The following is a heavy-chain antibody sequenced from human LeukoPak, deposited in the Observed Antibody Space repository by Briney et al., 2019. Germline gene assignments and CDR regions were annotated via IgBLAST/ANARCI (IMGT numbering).Heavy chain of an antibody. V-gene: IGHV4-39*01. Sequence: SETLSLTCTVSGGSISSRSYYWGWIRQPPGKGLEWIGSIYYSGSTYYNPSLKSRVTISVDTSKNQFSLKLSSVTAADTAVYYCARHISARRFTIFGVAECDYWGQGTLVTVSS. D-gene: IGHD3-3*01. CDR1: GGSISSRSYY. J-gene: IGHJ4*02. CDR3: ARHISARRFTIFGVAECDY. CDR2: IYYSGST.